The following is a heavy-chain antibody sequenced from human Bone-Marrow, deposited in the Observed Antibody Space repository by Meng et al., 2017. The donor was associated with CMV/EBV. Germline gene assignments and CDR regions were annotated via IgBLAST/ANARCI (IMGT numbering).Heavy chain of an antibody. Sequence: ASVKVSCKASGGTFSSYAISWVRQATGQGLEWMGWMNPNSGNTGYAQKFQGRVTITRNTSISTAYMELSSLRSEDTAVYYCARGDQLANFDYWGQGTLVTVSS. CDR2: MNPNSGNT. D-gene: IGHD2-2*01. V-gene: IGHV1-8*03. CDR3: ARGDQLANFDY. J-gene: IGHJ4*02. CDR1: GGTFSSYA.